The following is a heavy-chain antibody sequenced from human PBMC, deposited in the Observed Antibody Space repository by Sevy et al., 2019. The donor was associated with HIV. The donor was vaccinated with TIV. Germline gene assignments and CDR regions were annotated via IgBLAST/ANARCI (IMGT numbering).Heavy chain of an antibody. V-gene: IGHV1-8*01. J-gene: IGHJ5*02. CDR3: ARGTVLLGIVVVPAARGWFDP. CDR1: GYTFTNYD. D-gene: IGHD2-2*03. CDR2: MNPNSGNT. Sequence: ASVKVSCKASGYTFTNYDINWVRQATGQGLEWMGWMNPNSGNTGYAQKFQGRVTMTRNTSISTAYMELSSLRSEDTAVYYCARGTVLLGIVVVPAARGWFDPSGQGTMVTVSS.